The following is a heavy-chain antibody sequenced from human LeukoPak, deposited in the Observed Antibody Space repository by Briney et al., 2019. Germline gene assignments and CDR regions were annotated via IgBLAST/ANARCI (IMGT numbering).Heavy chain of an antibody. D-gene: IGHD5-24*01. Sequence: GESLKISCKGSGYSFTSYWISWVRQMPGKGLEWMGRIDPSDSYTNYSPSFQGHVTISADKSISTAYLQWSSLKASDTAMYYCARHPLAGRDSYNYPDYWGQGTLVTVSS. J-gene: IGHJ4*02. CDR2: IDPSDSYT. CDR1: GYSFTSYW. V-gene: IGHV5-10-1*01. CDR3: ARHPLAGRDSYNYPDY.